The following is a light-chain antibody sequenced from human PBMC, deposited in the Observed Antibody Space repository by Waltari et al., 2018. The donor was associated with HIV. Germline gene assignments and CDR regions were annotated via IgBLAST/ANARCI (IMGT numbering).Light chain of an antibody. CDR3: QQYYSTPPYT. Sequence: DIVMTQSPDSLAVSLGERATINCKSSQSVLYSSNNKNYLAWYQQKPGQPPKLLIYWASIREPGVPDRFIGGGSGTDFTLTISSLQAEDVAVYYCQQYYSTPPYTFGQGTKLEMK. J-gene: IGKJ2*01. CDR1: QSVLYSSNNKNY. V-gene: IGKV4-1*01. CDR2: WAS.